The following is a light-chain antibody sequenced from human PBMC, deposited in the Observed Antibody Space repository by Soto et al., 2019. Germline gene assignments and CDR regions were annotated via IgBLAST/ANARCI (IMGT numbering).Light chain of an antibody. V-gene: IGLV1-44*01. CDR2: SNN. CDR1: RSNIGSNT. CDR3: AAWDDSLNGSYV. Sequence: QSVLTQPPSTSLTPGQRVPISCSGSRSNIGSNTVTWYQQLPGTAPKLLIYSNNQRPSGVPDRFSGSKSGTSASLATSGLQSEDEADYYCAAWDDSLNGSYVFGTGTKVTVL. J-gene: IGLJ1*01.